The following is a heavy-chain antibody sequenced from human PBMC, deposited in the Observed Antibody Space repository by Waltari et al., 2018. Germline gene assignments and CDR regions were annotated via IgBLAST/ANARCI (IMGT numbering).Heavy chain of an antibody. CDR1: GDTFNDYA. V-gene: IGHV1-69*05. J-gene: IGHJ4*02. Sequence: QVQLVQSGAEVKKPGSSVKVSCKASGDTFNDYAITWVRQAPGQGLEWMGGIIHMIGSTNYEQDFQGRVTITTDESTNTAYMELRGLRSEDTAVYYCARRSNYYETSGYLDFWGQGTLVTVSS. D-gene: IGHD3-22*01. CDR2: IIHMIGST. CDR3: ARRSNYYETSGYLDF.